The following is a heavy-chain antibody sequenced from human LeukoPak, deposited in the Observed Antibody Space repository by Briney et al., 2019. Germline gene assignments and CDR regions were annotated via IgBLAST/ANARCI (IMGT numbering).Heavy chain of an antibody. CDR1: GFSLNNFG. CDR3: AKSVTTEDYYYYGMDV. D-gene: IGHD4-17*01. CDR2: ISYDGSNK. J-gene: IGHJ6*02. Sequence: GGSLRLSCAASGFSLNNFGIHWVRQAPGKGLEWVAVISYDGSNKYYADSVKGRFTISRDNSKNTLYLQMNSLRAEDTAVYYCAKSVTTEDYYYYGMDVWGQGTTVTVSS. V-gene: IGHV3-30*18.